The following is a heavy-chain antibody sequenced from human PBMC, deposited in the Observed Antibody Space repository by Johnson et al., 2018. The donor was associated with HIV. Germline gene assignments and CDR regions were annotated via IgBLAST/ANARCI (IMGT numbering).Heavy chain of an antibody. D-gene: IGHD1-26*01. CDR1: GFTFNSYG. CDR3: AKDASGSYSRAQSISDAFDI. J-gene: IGHJ3*02. Sequence: HVQLVESGGGVVQPGRSLRLSCAASGFTFNSYGMHWVRQAPGKGLEWVAVIWYDGSNKYYADSVKGRFTISRDLSKNTLYLQMNSLRTEDTALYYCAKDASGSYSRAQSISDAFDIWGQGTMVTVSS. CDR2: IWYDGSNK. V-gene: IGHV3-33*06.